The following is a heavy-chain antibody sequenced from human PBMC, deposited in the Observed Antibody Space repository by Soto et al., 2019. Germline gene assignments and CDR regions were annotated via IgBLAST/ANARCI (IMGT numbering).Heavy chain of an antibody. Sequence: QLQLQESGSGLVKPSQTLSLTCAVSGGSISSGGYSWSWIQQPPGKGLEWIGYIYHSGSTYYNPSLKSRVTISVDRPKNQFSLKLSSVTAADTAVYYCARAGGLGAVAVDYWGQGTLVTVSS. CDR1: GGSISSGGYS. CDR2: IYHSGST. CDR3: ARAGGLGAVAVDY. V-gene: IGHV4-30-2*01. D-gene: IGHD6-19*01. J-gene: IGHJ4*02.